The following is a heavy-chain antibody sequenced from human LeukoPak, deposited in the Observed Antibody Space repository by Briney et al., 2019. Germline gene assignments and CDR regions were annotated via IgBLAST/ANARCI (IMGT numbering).Heavy chain of an antibody. Sequence: SETLSLTCAVYGGSFSGYYWSWIRQPPGKGLEWIREINHSGSTNYNPSLKSRVTISVDTSKNQFSLKLSSVTAADTAVYYCARVDYYYYGMDVWGQGTTVTVSS. CDR3: ARVDYYYYGMDV. CDR2: INHSGST. CDR1: GGSFSGYY. V-gene: IGHV4-34*01. D-gene: IGHD2-2*03. J-gene: IGHJ6*02.